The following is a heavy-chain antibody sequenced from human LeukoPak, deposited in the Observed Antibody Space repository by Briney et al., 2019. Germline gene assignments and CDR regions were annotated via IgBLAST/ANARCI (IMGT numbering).Heavy chain of an antibody. V-gene: IGHV4-59*08. D-gene: IGHD2-21*02. CDR3: ARHDVVPVIRRGFDF. Sequence: SETLSLTCTVSGGSVSGYYWSWIRRPPGRGLEWIGYIFYSGTTLYSPSLKRRVTMSVDTSENQFSLKLSSVTAADTAVYYCARHDVVPVIRRGFDFWGQGILVTVSS. CDR2: IFYSGTT. J-gene: IGHJ4*02. CDR1: GGSVSGYY.